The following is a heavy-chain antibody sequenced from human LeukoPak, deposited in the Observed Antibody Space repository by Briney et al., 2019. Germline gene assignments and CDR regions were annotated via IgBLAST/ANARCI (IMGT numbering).Heavy chain of an antibody. V-gene: IGHV3-21*01. CDR3: ARDLGDYVWGSYRLWYYYYYYGMDV. CDR2: ISSSSSYI. Sequence: GGSLRLSCAASGFTFSSYSMNWVRQAPGKGLEWVLSISSSSSYIYYADSVKGRFTISRDNAKNSLYLQMNSLRAEDTAVYYCARDLGDYVWGSYRLWYYYYYYGMDVWGQGTTVTVSS. J-gene: IGHJ6*02. CDR1: GFTFSSYS. D-gene: IGHD3-16*02.